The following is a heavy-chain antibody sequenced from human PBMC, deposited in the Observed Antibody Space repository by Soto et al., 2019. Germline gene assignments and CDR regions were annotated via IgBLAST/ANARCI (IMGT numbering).Heavy chain of an antibody. CDR2: IYYGGST. J-gene: IGHJ4*02. CDR3: AKNWNWGSLVH. V-gene: IGHV4-59*08. Sequence: SETLSLTCTVSGGSITTYQWSWIRQSPGKGLEWIGFIYYGGSTNYNPSLKSRVTISVDTPKNQFSLKLSSVTAADTAVYYCAKNWNWGSLVHWGQGTLVTVSS. D-gene: IGHD7-27*01. CDR1: GGSITTYQ.